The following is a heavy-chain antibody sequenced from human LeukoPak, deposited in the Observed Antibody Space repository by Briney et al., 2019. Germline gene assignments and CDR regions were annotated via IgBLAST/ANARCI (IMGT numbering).Heavy chain of an antibody. D-gene: IGHD6-13*01. Sequence: ASVKVSCKASGYTFTSYDINWVRQATGQGLEWMGWMNPNSGNTGYAQKFQGRATITRNTSISTAYMELSSLRSEDTAVYYCARGRSSSRRWFDPWGQGTLVTVSS. V-gene: IGHV1-8*03. CDR1: GYTFTSYD. J-gene: IGHJ5*02. CDR2: MNPNSGNT. CDR3: ARGRSSSRRWFDP.